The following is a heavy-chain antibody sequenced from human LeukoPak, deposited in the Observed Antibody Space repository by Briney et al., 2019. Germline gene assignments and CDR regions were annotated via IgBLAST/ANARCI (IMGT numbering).Heavy chain of an antibody. J-gene: IGHJ6*02. D-gene: IGHD1-26*01. CDR3: AKEVGYGMDV. CDR1: GFTFSSYG. Sequence: PGRSLRLSCAASGFTFSSYGFHWVRQAPGKGLEGVAVIPYDGSNKYYADSVKGRFTISRDNSKNTLYLQMNTLRAEDTAVYYCAKEVGYGMDVWGQGTTVTVSS. V-gene: IGHV3-30*18. CDR2: IPYDGSNK.